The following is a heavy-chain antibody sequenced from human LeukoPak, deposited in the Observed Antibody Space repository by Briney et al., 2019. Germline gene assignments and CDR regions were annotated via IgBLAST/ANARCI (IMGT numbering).Heavy chain of an antibody. V-gene: IGHV3-30*02. CDR3: ARGVVVTAMGQYYMDV. CDR1: GFTFSDYS. D-gene: IGHD2-21*02. CDR2: IRYDGNNK. J-gene: IGHJ6*03. Sequence: GGSLRLSCAASGFTFSDYSMHWVRQAPGKGLNWVAFIRYDGNNKYYADSVKGRFTISRDNSKNMLYLEMNSLSTEDTAVYYCARGVVVTAMGQYYMDVWGKGTTVTISS.